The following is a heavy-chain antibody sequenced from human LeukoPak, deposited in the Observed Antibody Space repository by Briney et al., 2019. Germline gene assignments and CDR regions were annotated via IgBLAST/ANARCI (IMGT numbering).Heavy chain of an antibody. CDR2: IYYSGST. Sequence: PSETLSFTCTASGGSISSYYWSWIRQPPGKGREWFGYIYYSGSTNYNPSLKSRVTISVDTSTNQFSLKLSSVTAADTAVYYCARRSYSSSWYYAFDIWGQGTMVTVSS. CDR1: GGSISSYY. CDR3: ARRSYSSSWYYAFDI. J-gene: IGHJ3*02. D-gene: IGHD6-13*01. V-gene: IGHV4-59*08.